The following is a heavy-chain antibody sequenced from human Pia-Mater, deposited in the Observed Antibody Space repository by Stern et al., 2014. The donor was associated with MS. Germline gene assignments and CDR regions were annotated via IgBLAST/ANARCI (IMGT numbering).Heavy chain of an antibody. CDR1: GFTLGSCA. CDR3: AKDRQYLTYFFDH. V-gene: IGHV3-30*18. D-gene: IGHD2/OR15-2a*01. CDR2: VSYDGSNK. J-gene: IGHJ5*02. Sequence: QLVQSGGGVVQPGRPLRLSCVASGFTLGSCAMHWVRQAPGKGLAWVAGVSYDGSNKYYADSVKGRFNISRDNSQNTLYMQMSSLRPEDTAVYYCAKDRQYLTYFFDHWGQGSLVTVSS.